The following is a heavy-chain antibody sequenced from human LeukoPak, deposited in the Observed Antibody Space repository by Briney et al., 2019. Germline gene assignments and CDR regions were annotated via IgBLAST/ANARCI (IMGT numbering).Heavy chain of an antibody. CDR3: TKPYFEEYQLLVPDAFDI. V-gene: IGHV3-49*04. J-gene: IGHJ3*02. CDR2: IRSKAYGGTT. D-gene: IGHD2-2*01. CDR1: GFTFGDYA. Sequence: GGSLRLSCTASGFTFGDYAMSWVRQAPGKGLEWVGFIRSKAYGGTTEYAASVKGRFTISRDDSKSIAYLQMNSLKTEDTAVYYCTKPYFEEYQLLVPDAFDIWGQGTMVTVSS.